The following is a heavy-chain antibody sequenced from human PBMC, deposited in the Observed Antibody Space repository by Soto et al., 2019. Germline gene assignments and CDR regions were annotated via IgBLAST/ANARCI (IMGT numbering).Heavy chain of an antibody. J-gene: IGHJ3*02. Sequence: QVQLQESGPGLVKPSGTLSLTCAVSGGSISSSNWWSWVRQPPGKGLEWIGEIYHSGSTNYNPSLRSRVTISVDNSKNQSSLKLSSVTAADTAVYYCARDLGGWSSGWYRQEIWGQGTMVTVSS. V-gene: IGHV4-4*02. CDR2: IYHSGST. D-gene: IGHD6-19*01. CDR1: GGSISSSNW. CDR3: ARDLGGWSSGWYRQEI.